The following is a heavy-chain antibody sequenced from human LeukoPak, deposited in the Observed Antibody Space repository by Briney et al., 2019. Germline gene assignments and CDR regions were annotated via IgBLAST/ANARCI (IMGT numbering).Heavy chain of an antibody. Sequence: GESLRLSCAASGFTFSSYWMTWVRRAPGKGLEYVANIKEDGSEKYYVDSVKGRFTISRDNAKNSLYLQMSSLRADDTAVYYCARDCGFHTFDYWGQGTLVTVSS. D-gene: IGHD2-21*01. V-gene: IGHV3-7*05. CDR3: ARDCGFHTFDY. CDR2: IKEDGSEK. J-gene: IGHJ4*02. CDR1: GFTFSSYW.